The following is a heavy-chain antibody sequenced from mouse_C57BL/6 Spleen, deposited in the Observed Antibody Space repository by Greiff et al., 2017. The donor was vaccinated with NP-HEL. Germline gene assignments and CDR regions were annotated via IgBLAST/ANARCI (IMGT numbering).Heavy chain of an antibody. CDR3: ARRGIYKYDYDRYYAMDY. CDR2: ISSGSSTI. V-gene: IGHV5-17*01. CDR1: GFTFSDYG. D-gene: IGHD2-4*01. J-gene: IGHJ4*01. Sequence: EVKLVESGGGLVKPGGSLKLSCAASGFTFSDYGMHWVRQAPEKGLEWVAYISSGSSTIYYEDTGKGRFTISRDNAKNTLFLQMTSLRSEDTAMYYCARRGIYKYDYDRYYAMDYWGQGTSVTVSS.